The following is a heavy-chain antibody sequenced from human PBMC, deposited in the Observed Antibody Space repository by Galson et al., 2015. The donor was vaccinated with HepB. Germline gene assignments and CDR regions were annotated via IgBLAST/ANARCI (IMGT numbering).Heavy chain of an antibody. J-gene: IGHJ4*02. CDR1: GFTLSNHA. Sequence: SLRLSCAASGFTLSNHAMHWVRQAPGKGLEWVTVVSFDGRNGYYADSVKGRFTVSRDNSKNTLYLQMNGLRPEDTAVYHCVRGREGASEEFDYWGQGTLVTVSS. CDR2: VSFDGRNG. D-gene: IGHD4/OR15-4a*01. CDR3: VRGREGASEEFDY. V-gene: IGHV3-30*04.